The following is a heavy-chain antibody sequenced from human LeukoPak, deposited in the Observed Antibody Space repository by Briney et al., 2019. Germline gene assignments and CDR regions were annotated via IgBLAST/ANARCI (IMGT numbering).Heavy chain of an antibody. CDR3: ARHRGYCTSTSCYPYYFDY. Sequence: GGSLRLSCAASGFTFSSYVMTWVRQAPGKGLEWVSVMYTGGDTYYADSLKGRFTISRDNSKNTLYLQMNSLRAEDTAVYYCARHRGYCTSTSCYPYYFDYWGQGTLVTVSS. V-gene: IGHV3-66*04. CDR2: MYTGGDT. D-gene: IGHD2-2*01. J-gene: IGHJ4*02. CDR1: GFTFSSYV.